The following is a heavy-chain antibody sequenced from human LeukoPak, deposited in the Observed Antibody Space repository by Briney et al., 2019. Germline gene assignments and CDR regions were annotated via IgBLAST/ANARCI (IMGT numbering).Heavy chain of an antibody. D-gene: IGHD3-10*01. J-gene: IGHJ6*03. CDR1: GYTFTSYY. Sequence: ASVKVSCKASGYTFTSYYMHWVRQAPGQGLEWMGIINPSGGSTSYAQKFQGRVTMTRDTSTSTVYMELSSLRSEDTAVYYCARSLWFGETNYYMDVWGKGTTVTISS. CDR3: ARSLWFGETNYYMDV. CDR2: INPSGGST. V-gene: IGHV1-46*01.